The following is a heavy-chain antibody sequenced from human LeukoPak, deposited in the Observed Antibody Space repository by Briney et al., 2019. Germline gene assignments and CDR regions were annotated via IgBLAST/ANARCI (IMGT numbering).Heavy chain of an antibody. CDR1: GFTFSSYA. Sequence: PGGSLRLSCAASGFTFSSYAMSWVRQAPGKGLEWVSAISGSGGSTYYADSVKGRFTISRDNSKNTLYLQMNSLRAEDTAVYYCAKDGLRGYSSSWYPYYFDYWGQGTLVTVSS. D-gene: IGHD6-13*01. J-gene: IGHJ4*02. V-gene: IGHV3-23*01. CDR2: ISGSGGST. CDR3: AKDGLRGYSSSWYPYYFDY.